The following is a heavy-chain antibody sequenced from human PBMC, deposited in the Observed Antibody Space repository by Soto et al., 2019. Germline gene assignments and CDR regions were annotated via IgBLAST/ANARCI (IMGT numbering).Heavy chain of an antibody. D-gene: IGHD6-13*01. CDR2: IIPIFGTA. V-gene: IGHV1-69*01. J-gene: IGHJ4*02. Sequence: QVQLVQSGAEVKKPGSSVKVSCKASGGTFSSYAISWVRQAPGQGLEWMGGIIPIFGTANYAQKFQGRVTITADESTSKAYMELSSLRSEDTAVYYCAIRSPGIAAAGPFFDYWGQGTLVTVSS. CDR3: AIRSPGIAAAGPFFDY. CDR1: GGTFSSYA.